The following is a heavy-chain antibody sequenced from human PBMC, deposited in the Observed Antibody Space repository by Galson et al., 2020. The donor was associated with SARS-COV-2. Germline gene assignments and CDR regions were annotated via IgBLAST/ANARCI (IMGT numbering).Heavy chain of an antibody. CDR3: ARGHSSGGRGNY. Sequence: ESGPTLVKPTQTVTLTCNFSGYSLTTSGMWVNWIRQPPGKALEWLARTDWDGDNYYSTSLKTRHTISKDTSKNQVDLTMTDMDPVDTATYYGARGHSSGGRGNYWCQGSPVAVSS. CDR2: TDWDGDN. D-gene: IGHD6-19*01. J-gene: IGHJ4*02. V-gene: IGHV2-70*11. CDR1: GYSLTTSGMW.